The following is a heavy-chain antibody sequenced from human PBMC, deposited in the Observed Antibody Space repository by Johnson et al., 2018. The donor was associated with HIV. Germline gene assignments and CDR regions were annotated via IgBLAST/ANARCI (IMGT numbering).Heavy chain of an antibody. V-gene: IGHV3-11*04. J-gene: IGHJ3*02. CDR3: AKAAQNYGGNFDSFDI. D-gene: IGHD4-23*01. CDR1: GFTFSDYY. Sequence: QVQLVESGGGLVKPGGSLRLYCAASGFTFSDYYMNWVRQAPGKGLEWLSYISSSGTAKYYGDSVKGRFTISRDNSKNTLYLQMNNLRAEDTAVYYCAKAAQNYGGNFDSFDIWGQGTMVTVSS. CDR2: ISSSGTAK.